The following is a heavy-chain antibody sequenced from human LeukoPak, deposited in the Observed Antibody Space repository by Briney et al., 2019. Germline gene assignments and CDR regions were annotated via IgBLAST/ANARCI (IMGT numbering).Heavy chain of an antibody. V-gene: IGHV3-30*02. CDR3: AKDYYDSSGLHLFYYYYYMDV. CDR2: IRYDGNNK. D-gene: IGHD3-22*01. CDR1: GFTFSSYG. J-gene: IGHJ6*03. Sequence: GGSLRLSCAASGFTFSSYGMHWVRQAPGKGLEWVAFIRYDGNNKYYADSVKGRFTISRDNSKNTLYLQMNSLRAEDTAVYYCAKDYYDSSGLHLFYYYYYMDVWGKGTTVTISS.